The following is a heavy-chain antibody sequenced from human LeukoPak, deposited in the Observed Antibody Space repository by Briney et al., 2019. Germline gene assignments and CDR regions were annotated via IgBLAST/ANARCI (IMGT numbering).Heavy chain of an antibody. CDR2: IKQDGSEK. J-gene: IGHJ4*02. D-gene: IGHD3-10*01. V-gene: IGHV3-7*01. CDR1: GFIFSTYW. Sequence: GGSLRLSCATSGFIFSTYWMSWVRQAPGKGLEWVANIKQDGSEKYYVDSVKGRFTISRHNAKNSLNLQMNSLRAEDTAVYYCARLDSYGSGDPLDYWGQGTLVTVSS. CDR3: ARLDSYGSGDPLDY.